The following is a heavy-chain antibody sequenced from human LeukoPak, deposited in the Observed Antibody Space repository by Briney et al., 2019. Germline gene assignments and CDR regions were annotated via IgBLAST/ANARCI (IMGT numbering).Heavy chain of an antibody. CDR1: GFTFNTYA. V-gene: IGHV3-30*18. D-gene: IGHD3-22*01. CDR3: AKGNYYDSSGLVDY. Sequence: GGSLRLSCAASGFTFNTYAMHWVRQAPGKGLEWVAVISYDGSNKYYADSVKGRFTISRDNSKNTLYLQMNSLRAEDTAVYYCAKGNYYDSSGLVDYWGQGTLVTVSS. CDR2: ISYDGSNK. J-gene: IGHJ4*02.